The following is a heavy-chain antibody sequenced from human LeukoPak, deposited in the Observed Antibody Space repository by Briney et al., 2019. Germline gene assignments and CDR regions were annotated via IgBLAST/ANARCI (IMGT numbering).Heavy chain of an antibody. CDR1: GYTFTSYD. J-gene: IGHJ4*02. D-gene: IGHD2-2*01. CDR3: ARRYCSSTSCPQDY. V-gene: IGHV1-18*01. CDR2: ISAYNGNT. Sequence: ASVKVSCKASGYTFTSYDISWVRQAPGQGLEWMGWISAYNGNTNYAQKLQGGVTMTTDTSTSTAYMELRSLRSDDTAVYYCARRYCSSTSCPQDYWGQGTLVTVSS.